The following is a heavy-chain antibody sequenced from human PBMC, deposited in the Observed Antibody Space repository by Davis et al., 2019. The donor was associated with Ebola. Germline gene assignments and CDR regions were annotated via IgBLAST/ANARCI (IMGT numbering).Heavy chain of an antibody. J-gene: IGHJ4*02. D-gene: IGHD5-18*01. Sequence: GESLKISCQGSGDNFLGYWITWVRQMPGKGLEWMGRISADNSDTRYNPSLQGQVTMSVDRSIRTAYLKWSSLEAADTAMYYCASQGHRGSYLIHDNWGQGTQVIVSS. CDR1: GDNFLGYW. CDR2: ISADNSDT. CDR3: ASQGHRGSYLIHDN. V-gene: IGHV5-51*01.